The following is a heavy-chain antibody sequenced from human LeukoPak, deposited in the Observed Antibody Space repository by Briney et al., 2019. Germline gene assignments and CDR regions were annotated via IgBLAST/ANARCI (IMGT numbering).Heavy chain of an antibody. J-gene: IGHJ4*02. CDR3: ARVDDIVATGPFDY. Sequence: GASVKVSCKASGYTFTGYYMHWVRQAPGQGLEWMGWISAYNGNTNYAQKLQGRVTMTTDTSTSTAYMELRSLRSDDTAVYYCARVDDIVATGPFDYWGQGTLVTVSS. CDR2: ISAYNGNT. CDR1: GYTFTGYY. V-gene: IGHV1-18*04. D-gene: IGHD5-12*01.